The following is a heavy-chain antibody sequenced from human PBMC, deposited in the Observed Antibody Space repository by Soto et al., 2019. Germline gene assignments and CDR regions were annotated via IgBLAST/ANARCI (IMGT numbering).Heavy chain of an antibody. CDR2: ISSSSSTI. J-gene: IGHJ4*02. CDR3: ARDREDYGVSYYFYY. D-gene: IGHD4-17*01. V-gene: IGHV3-48*01. Sequence: EVQLVESGGGLVQPGGSLRLSCAASGFTFSSYSMNWVRQGPGKGLEWVSYISSSSSTIYYADSVKGRFTISRDNAKNSLYLQMNSLRAVDTAVYYCARDREDYGVSYYFYYWGQGTLVTVSS. CDR1: GFTFSSYS.